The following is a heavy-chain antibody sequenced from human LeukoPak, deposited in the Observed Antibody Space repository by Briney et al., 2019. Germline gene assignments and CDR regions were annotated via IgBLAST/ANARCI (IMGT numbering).Heavy chain of an antibody. D-gene: IGHD3-3*01. CDR2: IYYSGST. J-gene: IGHJ6*02. Sequence: SETLSLTCAVYGGSFSGYYWSWIRQPPGKGLEWIGYIYYSGSTYYNPSLKSRVTISVDTSKNQFSLKLSSVTAADTAVYYCARDDFGTYGMDVWGHGTTVTVSS. CDR1: GGSFSGYY. V-gene: IGHV4-34*09. CDR3: ARDDFGTYGMDV.